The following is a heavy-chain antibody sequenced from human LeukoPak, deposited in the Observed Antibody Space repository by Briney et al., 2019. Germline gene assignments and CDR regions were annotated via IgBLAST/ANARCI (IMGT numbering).Heavy chain of an antibody. CDR3: ARVGQDIVVVVAATYYFDY. J-gene: IGHJ4*02. D-gene: IGHD2-15*01. CDR2: ISSSGSTI. V-gene: IGHV3-48*03. CDR1: GFTFSSYE. Sequence: GGSLRLSCAASGFTFSSYEMNWVRQAPGKGLEWVSDISSSGSTIYYADSVKGRFTISRDNAKNSLYLQMNSLRAGDTAVYYCARVGQDIVVVVAATYYFDYWGQGTLVTVSS.